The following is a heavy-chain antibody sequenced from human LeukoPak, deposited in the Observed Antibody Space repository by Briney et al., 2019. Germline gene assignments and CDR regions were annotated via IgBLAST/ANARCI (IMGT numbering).Heavy chain of an antibody. V-gene: IGHV3-7*01. J-gene: IGHJ4*02. CDR1: GFTFSSYW. CDR3: ARLNSYGFYYFDC. Sequence: GGSLRLSCAASGFTFSSYWMSWVRQAPGKGLEWVANIKQDGSEKYYVDSVKGRFTISRDNAKNSLNLQLNSLRAEDTAVYYCARLNSYGFYYFDCWGQGTLVTVSS. CDR2: IKQDGSEK. D-gene: IGHD5-18*01.